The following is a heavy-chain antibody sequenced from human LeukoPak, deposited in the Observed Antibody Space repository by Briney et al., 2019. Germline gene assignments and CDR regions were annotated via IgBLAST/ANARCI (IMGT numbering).Heavy chain of an antibody. CDR1: GFTFDDYA. J-gene: IGHJ4*02. Sequence: GRSLRLSCAASGFTFDDYAMHWVRQAPGKGLEWVSGISWNSGSIGYADPVKGRFTISRDNAKNSLYLQMNSLRAEDTALYYCARSPAPYYFDYWGQGTLVTVSS. V-gene: IGHV3-9*01. CDR3: ARSPAPYYFDY. CDR2: ISWNSGSI.